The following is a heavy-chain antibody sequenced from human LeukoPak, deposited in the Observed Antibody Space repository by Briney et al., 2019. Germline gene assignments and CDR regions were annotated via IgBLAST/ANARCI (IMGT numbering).Heavy chain of an antibody. CDR1: GFTFSSYS. CDR2: ISYDGSNK. CDR3: ARDPHSGNYGDYYYYYMDV. D-gene: IGHD1-26*01. Sequence: GGSLRLSCAASGFTFSSYSMNWVRQAPGKGLEWVAVISYDGSNKYYADSVKGRFTISRDNSKNTLYLQMNSLRAEDTAVYYCARDPHSGNYGDYYYYYMDVWGKGTTVTISS. V-gene: IGHV3-30*03. J-gene: IGHJ6*03.